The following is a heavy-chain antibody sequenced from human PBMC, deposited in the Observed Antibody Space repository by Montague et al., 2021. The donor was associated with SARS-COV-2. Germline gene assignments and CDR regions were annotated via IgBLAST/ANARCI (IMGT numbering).Heavy chain of an antibody. CDR3: ARLGDGIVPSPILGLGPYYFFFYMDV. V-gene: IGHV4-34*01. Sequence: SETLSLTCAVSGGSFSRYYWSWIRQPTRKGLGWSGEISQIGNTNDNPSLQIRVSISLDTSRNQFSLKVSSVTAADTAIYYCARLGDGIVPSPILGLGPYYFFFYMDVWGNGTIVTVSS. CDR1: GGSFSRYY. CDR2: ISQIGNT. D-gene: IGHD2-2*02. J-gene: IGHJ6*03.